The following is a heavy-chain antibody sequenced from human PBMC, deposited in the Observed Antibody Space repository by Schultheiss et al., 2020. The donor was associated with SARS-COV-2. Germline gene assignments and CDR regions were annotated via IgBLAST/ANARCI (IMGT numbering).Heavy chain of an antibody. CDR3: TSSSWYLYFDS. D-gene: IGHD6-13*01. Sequence: GESLKISCTASGFTFGDYAMSWFRQAPGKGLEWVGFIRSKAYGGTTEYAASVKGRFTISRDDSKSIAYLQMNSLKTEDTAVYYCTSSSWYLYFDSWGQGTTVTVSS. V-gene: IGHV3-49*03. J-gene: IGHJ4*03. CDR2: IRSKAYGGTT. CDR1: GFTFGDYA.